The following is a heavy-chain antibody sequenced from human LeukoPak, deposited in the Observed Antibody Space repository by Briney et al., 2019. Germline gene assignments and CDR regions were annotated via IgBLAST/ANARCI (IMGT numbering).Heavy chain of an antibody. Sequence: GGSLGLSCAASGFTFSDFWMKWVRQPPGKGLEWVATIKKDGSESDYVDSVKGRFIISRDNAKNSVFLQMNSLRAEDTAVYYCAREPGYARPFDYWGQGTLVTVSS. CDR2: IKKDGSES. D-gene: IGHD5-18*01. V-gene: IGHV3-7*03. J-gene: IGHJ4*02. CDR3: AREPGYARPFDY. CDR1: GFTFSDFW.